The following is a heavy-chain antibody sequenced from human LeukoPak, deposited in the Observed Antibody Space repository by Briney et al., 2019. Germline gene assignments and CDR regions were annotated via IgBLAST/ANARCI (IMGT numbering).Heavy chain of an antibody. V-gene: IGHV1-69*02. CDR2: IIPILGIA. CDR1: GGTFSSYT. D-gene: IGHD2-2*01. CDR3: ARGYCSSTSCYRSDY. Sequence: ASVKVSCKASGGTFSSYTISWVRQAPGQGLEWMGRIIPILGIANYAQKFQGRVTITADKSTGTAYMELSSLRSEDTAVYYCARGYCSSTSCYRSDYWGQGTLVTVSS. J-gene: IGHJ4*02.